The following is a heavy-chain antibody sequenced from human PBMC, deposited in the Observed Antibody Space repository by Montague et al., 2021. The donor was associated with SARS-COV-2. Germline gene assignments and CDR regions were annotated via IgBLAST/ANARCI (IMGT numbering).Heavy chain of an antibody. V-gene: IGHV4-39*01. Sequence: SETLSLTRTVSGDSITSIIHYWGWIRQPPGKGLEWIASIFYTGTIYYNPSLKSRVTMSLDTSKSQFSLNLTSVTAADTAVYFCARHPTTVTTFHWGQGPLVTVSS. D-gene: IGHD4-17*01. J-gene: IGHJ4*02. CDR1: GDSITSIIHY. CDR2: IFYTGTI. CDR3: ARHPTTVTTFH.